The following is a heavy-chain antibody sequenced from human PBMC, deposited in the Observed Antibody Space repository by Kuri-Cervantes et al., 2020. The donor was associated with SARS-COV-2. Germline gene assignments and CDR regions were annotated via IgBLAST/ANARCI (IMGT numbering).Heavy chain of an antibody. Sequence: SETLSLTCTVSGGSISSYYWSWIRQPAGKGLEWIGRIYTSGSTNYNPSLKSRVTMSVDTSKNQFPLKLSSVTAADTAVYYCARTLRTLSYGLSEWFDPWGQGTLVTVSS. CDR1: GGSISSYY. CDR3: ARTLRTLSYGLSEWFDP. CDR2: IYTSGST. V-gene: IGHV4-4*07. D-gene: IGHD1-26*01. J-gene: IGHJ5*02.